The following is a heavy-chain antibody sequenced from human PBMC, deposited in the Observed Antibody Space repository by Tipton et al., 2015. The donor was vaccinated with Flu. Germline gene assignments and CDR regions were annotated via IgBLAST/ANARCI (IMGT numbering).Heavy chain of an antibody. Sequence: TLSLTCTVSSGSVSSTSYNWAWIRQPPGKGLEWIATIYNSGTTYYNPSLKSRVTISVDTSKNQVSLRLTSMTAADTAVYYCANKETVAGPGSGWFDPWGQGTLVTVSS. CDR2: IYNSGTT. CDR3: ANKETVAGPGSGWFDP. D-gene: IGHD6-19*01. J-gene: IGHJ5*02. CDR1: SGSVSSTSYN. V-gene: IGHV4-39*01.